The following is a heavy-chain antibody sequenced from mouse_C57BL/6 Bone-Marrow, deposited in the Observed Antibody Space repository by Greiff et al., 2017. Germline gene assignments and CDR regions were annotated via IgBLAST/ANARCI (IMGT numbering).Heavy chain of an antibody. CDR2: INPSSGYT. J-gene: IGHJ1*03. CDR3: ARYYGSSYWYFDV. V-gene: IGHV1-4*01. Sequence: QVQLQQSGAELARPGASVKMSCKASGYTFTSYTMHWVKQRPGQGLEWIGYINPSSGYTKYNQKFKDKATLTADKSSSTAYLRLSSLTSEDSAVYDCARYYGSSYWYFDVWGTGTTVTVSS. CDR1: GYTFTSYT. D-gene: IGHD1-1*01.